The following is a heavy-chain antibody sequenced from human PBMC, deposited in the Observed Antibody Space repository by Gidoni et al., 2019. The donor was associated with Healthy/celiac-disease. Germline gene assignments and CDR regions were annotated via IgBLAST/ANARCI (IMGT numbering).Heavy chain of an antibody. CDR1: GVTFDDYA. D-gene: IGHD4-17*01. V-gene: IGHV3-9*01. Sequence: EVQLVESGGGLVQPGRYLRLSFAASGVTFDDYAMHWVRQATGQGLECVSGSSWNRGSIGYAYSGKVRFTISRDNAKNSLYLQMNSLRAEDTALYYCAKDRGDYGDYWYFGLWGRGTLVTVSS. CDR2: SSWNRGSI. J-gene: IGHJ2*01. CDR3: AKDRGDYGDYWYFGL.